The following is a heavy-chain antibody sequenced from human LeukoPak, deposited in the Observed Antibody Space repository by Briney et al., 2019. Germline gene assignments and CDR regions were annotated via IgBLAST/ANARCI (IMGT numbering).Heavy chain of an antibody. D-gene: IGHD2-15*01. CDR3: ARGGRIVVVVAATHPLRFDP. CDR2: IYYSGST. V-gene: IGHV4-59*01. CDR1: GGPISSYY. J-gene: IGHJ5*02. Sequence: SETLSLTCTVSGGPISSYYWSWIRQPPGKGLEWIGYIYYSGSTNYNPSLKSRVTISVDMSKNQFSLKLSSVTAADTAVYYCARGGRIVVVVAATHPLRFDPWGQGTLVTVSS.